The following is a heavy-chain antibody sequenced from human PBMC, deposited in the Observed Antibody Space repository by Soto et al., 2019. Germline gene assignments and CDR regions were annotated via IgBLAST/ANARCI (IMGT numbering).Heavy chain of an antibody. Sequence: QVQLQQWGAGLLKPSETLSLTCAVYGGSFSGYYWSWIRQPPGKGLEWIGEINHSGSTNYNPSLTRRATLAVDTSKNQFSLKLSSVTAADTAVYYCARGRSEQQLVPSDYWGQGTLVTVSS. D-gene: IGHD6-13*01. J-gene: IGHJ4*02. CDR3: ARGRSEQQLVPSDY. CDR2: INHSGST. V-gene: IGHV4-34*01. CDR1: GGSFSGYY.